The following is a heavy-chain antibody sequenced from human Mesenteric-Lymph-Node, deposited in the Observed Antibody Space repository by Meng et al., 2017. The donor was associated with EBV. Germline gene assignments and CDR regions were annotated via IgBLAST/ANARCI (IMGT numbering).Heavy chain of an antibody. CDR3: ASGYSYVQYFEY. V-gene: IGHV3-74*01. CDR2: INTDGSIT. Sequence: EVQLVECGGGLVQPGGSLRLSCAASGFTFSNYWMHWVRQAPGKGLIWVARINTDGSITNYADSVRGRFTMSRDNAENTLYLQMDSLRVEDTAVYYCASGYSYVQYFEYWGQGTLVTVSS. CDR1: GFTFSNYW. D-gene: IGHD5-18*01. J-gene: IGHJ4*02.